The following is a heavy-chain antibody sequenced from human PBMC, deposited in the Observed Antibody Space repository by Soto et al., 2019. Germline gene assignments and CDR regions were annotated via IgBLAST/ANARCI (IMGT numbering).Heavy chain of an antibody. CDR2: ITSKAYGGTT. CDR3: SRVPPNNRGAPLDY. D-gene: IGHD3-10*01. J-gene: IGHJ4*02. Sequence: PGGSLRLSCTASGFTFGDYAMIWFRQAPGKGLEWVGFITSKAYGGTTEYAATVKGRFTISRDDSKSIAYLQMNSLKTDDTAVYHCSRVPPNNRGAPLDYWGQGTLVTVS. CDR1: GFTFGDYA. V-gene: IGHV3-49*03.